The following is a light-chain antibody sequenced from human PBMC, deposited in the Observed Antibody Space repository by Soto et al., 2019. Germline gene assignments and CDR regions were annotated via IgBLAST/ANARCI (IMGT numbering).Light chain of an antibody. CDR3: QQYNSYSTWT. CDR2: DAS. CDR1: QSVSWY. V-gene: IGKV1-5*01. J-gene: IGKJ1*01. Sequence: DIPMTQSPSTLSASVGDRVTISCRASQSVSWYLAWYQQKPGKAPKILIFDASRLGSGVRSRFIGGGAGTEYTSTISSLQPDDFATYYCQQYNSYSTWTFGQGTKVEI.